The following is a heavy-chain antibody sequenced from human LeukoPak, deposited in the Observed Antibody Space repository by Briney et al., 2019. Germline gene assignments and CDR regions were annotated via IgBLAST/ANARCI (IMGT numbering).Heavy chain of an antibody. Sequence: GGSLRLSCAASGFTFSSYGMHWVRQAPGKGLEWVAVISYDGSNKYYADSVKGRFTISRDNSKNTLYLEMNSLRAEDTAGYYCAKDAVPAGPHSYGLDVWGQGRTVSVSS. CDR2: ISYDGSNK. J-gene: IGHJ6*01. CDR3: AKDAVPAGPHSYGLDV. V-gene: IGHV3-30*18. D-gene: IGHD2-2*01. CDR1: GFTFSSYG.